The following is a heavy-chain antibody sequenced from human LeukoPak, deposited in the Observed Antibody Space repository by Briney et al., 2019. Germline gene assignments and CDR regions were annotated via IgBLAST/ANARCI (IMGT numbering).Heavy chain of an antibody. CDR2: FDPEDGET. CDR1: GYTLTEIS. Sequence: ASVKVSCKASGYTLTEISMHWVRQALGKGLEWLGRFDPEDGETIYARKFQGRVTMTEDTSTDTAYMELSSLRSEDTAVYYCATLPRPYYYYGMDVWGQGTTVTVSS. CDR3: ATLPRPYYYYGMDV. V-gene: IGHV1-24*01. J-gene: IGHJ6*02.